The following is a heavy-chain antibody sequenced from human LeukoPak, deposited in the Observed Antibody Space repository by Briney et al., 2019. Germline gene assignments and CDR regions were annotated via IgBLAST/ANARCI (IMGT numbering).Heavy chain of an antibody. J-gene: IGHJ3*02. CDR2: TIPIFGTA. CDR1: GGTFSSYA. Sequence: SVKVSCKASGGTFSSYAISWVRQAPGQGLEWMGGTIPIFGTANYAQKFQGRVTITTDESTSTAYMELSSLRSEDTAVYYCARTVAGTDAFDIWGHGTMVTVSS. CDR3: ARTVAGTDAFDI. V-gene: IGHV1-69*05. D-gene: IGHD6-19*01.